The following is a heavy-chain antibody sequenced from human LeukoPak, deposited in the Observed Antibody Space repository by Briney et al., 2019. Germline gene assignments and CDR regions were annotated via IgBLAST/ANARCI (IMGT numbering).Heavy chain of an antibody. V-gene: IGHV3-23*01. J-gene: IGHJ4*02. CDR2: ISGSGGNT. CDR1: GFTFSSYA. D-gene: IGHD3-22*01. Sequence: GGSLRLSCAASGFTFSSYAMSWVRQSPGKGLEWVSAISGSGGNTYSADSVKGRCTISRDNSLQTLFLHMNSLRAEDAAVYYCARGMSATSGYLELEYWGQGALVTVST. CDR3: ARGMSATSGYLELEY.